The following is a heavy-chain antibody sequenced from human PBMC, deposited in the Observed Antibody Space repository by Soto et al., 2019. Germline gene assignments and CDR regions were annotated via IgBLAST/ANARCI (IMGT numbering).Heavy chain of an antibody. D-gene: IGHD3-3*01. CDR3: ARHERPGYDFWSGGPGYYMDV. Sequence: GESLKISCKGSGYSFTSYWIGWVRQMSGKGLEWMGIIYPGNSDTRYSPSFQGQVTISADKSISTAYLQWSSLKASDTAMYYCARHERPGYDFWSGGPGYYMDVWGKGTTVTVSS. J-gene: IGHJ6*03. CDR2: IYPGNSDT. CDR1: GYSFTSYW. V-gene: IGHV5-51*01.